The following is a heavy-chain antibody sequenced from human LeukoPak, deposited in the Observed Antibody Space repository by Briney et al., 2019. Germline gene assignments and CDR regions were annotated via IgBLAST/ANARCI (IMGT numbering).Heavy chain of an antibody. V-gene: IGHV3-30-3*01. J-gene: IGHJ4*02. CDR2: ISYDGSNK. Sequence: GSLRLSCAASGSTFSSYAMHWVRQAPGKGLEWVAVISYDGSNKYCADSVKGRFTISRDNSKNTLYLQMNSLRAEDTAVYYCARDFTEYYDFWSGYFDYWGQGTLVTVSS. D-gene: IGHD3-3*01. CDR1: GSTFSSYA. CDR3: ARDFTEYYDFWSGYFDY.